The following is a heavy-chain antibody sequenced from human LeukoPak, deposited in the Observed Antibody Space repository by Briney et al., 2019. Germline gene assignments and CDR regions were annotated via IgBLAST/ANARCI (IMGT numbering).Heavy chain of an antibody. D-gene: IGHD3-22*01. CDR2: INHNSGGT. J-gene: IGHJ4*02. CDR3: ARVWLNYYDSSGALFDY. V-gene: IGHV1-2*02. Sequence: ASVKVSCKASGYTFTGYYMHWVRQAPGQGLEWMGWINHNSGGTNYAQKFQGRVTMTRDTSISTAYMELSRLRSDDTAVYYCARVWLNYYDSSGALFDYWGQGTLVTVSS. CDR1: GYTFTGYY.